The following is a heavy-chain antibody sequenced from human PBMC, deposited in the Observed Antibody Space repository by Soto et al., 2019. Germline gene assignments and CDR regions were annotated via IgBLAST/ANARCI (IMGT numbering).Heavy chain of an antibody. D-gene: IGHD6-19*01. CDR3: ARDGRGRGIAVAGRFWYFDL. CDR2: IYYSGST. J-gene: IGHJ2*01. Sequence: QVQLQESGPGLVKPSQTLSLTCTVSGASISSGGYYWNWIRQHPGKGLEWIGYIYYSGSTYYNPSLKSRVTNSVDTSKNEFSLKLSAVTAADTAVYYCARDGRGRGIAVAGRFWYFDLCGRGTLVTVSS. V-gene: IGHV4-31*03. CDR1: GASISSGGYY.